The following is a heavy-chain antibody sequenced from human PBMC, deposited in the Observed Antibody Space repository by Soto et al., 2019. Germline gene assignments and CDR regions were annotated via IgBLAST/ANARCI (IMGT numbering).Heavy chain of an antibody. CDR1: GVSFHGYS. D-gene: IGHD5-12*01. V-gene: IGHV4-34*01. CDR3: TMVATGGGWFDP. Sequence: ASGTLSLTCAVYGVSFHGYSWSWIRQPPGKGLEWIGEINHSGSANYNPTFKSRVSISVDTSKNQMSLQLNSVTPEDTAVYYCTMVATGGGWFDPWGQGTLVTVSS. CDR2: INHSGSA. J-gene: IGHJ5*02.